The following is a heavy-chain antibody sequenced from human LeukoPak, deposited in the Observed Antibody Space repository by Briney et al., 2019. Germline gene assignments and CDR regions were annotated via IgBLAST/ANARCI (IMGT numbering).Heavy chain of an antibody. CDR3: ARHSYYYGSGSPLSNWFDP. J-gene: IGHJ5*02. V-gene: IGHV4-39*01. CDR2: IYYSGST. CDR1: GGSISSSSYY. D-gene: IGHD3-10*01. Sequence: PSETLSLTCTVSGGSISSSSYYWGWIRQPPGKGLEWIGSIYYSGSTYYNPSLKSRVTISVDTSKNQFSLKLSSVTAADTAVYYCARHSYYYGSGSPLSNWFDPWGQGTLVTVSS.